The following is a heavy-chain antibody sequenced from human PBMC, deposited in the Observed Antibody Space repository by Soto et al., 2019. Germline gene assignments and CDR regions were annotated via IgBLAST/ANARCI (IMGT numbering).Heavy chain of an antibody. V-gene: IGHV3-33*01. CDR1: GFPFSSYG. CDR2: IWYDGSTI. Sequence: GGSLRLSCAASGFPFSSYGMHWVRQAPGKGLEWVAVIWYDGSTIYYTDSVKGRFTISRDNAKNSLYLQMNSLRDEDTAVYYCARDPPKIHTLDVWGQGTTVTVSS. D-gene: IGHD5-18*01. CDR3: ARDPPKIHTLDV. J-gene: IGHJ6*02.